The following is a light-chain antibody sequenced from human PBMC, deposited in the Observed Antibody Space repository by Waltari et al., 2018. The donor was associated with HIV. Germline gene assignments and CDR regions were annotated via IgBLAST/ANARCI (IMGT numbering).Light chain of an antibody. CDR2: ANS. CDR3: GTWDSSLVGWV. J-gene: IGLJ3*02. V-gene: IGLV1-51*01. Sequence: QSVLTQPPSVSAAPGQNVTISCSGSSSNIWRNYLSWYQQLPGSAAKLPIFANSERPSGIPDRFSGSKSGTSGTLGITGLQTGDEAVYYCGTWDSSLVGWVFGGGTKLAVL. CDR1: SSNIWRNY.